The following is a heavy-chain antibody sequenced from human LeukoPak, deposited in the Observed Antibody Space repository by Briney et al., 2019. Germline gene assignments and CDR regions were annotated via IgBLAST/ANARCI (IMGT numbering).Heavy chain of an antibody. V-gene: IGHV4-59*08. D-gene: IGHD6-6*01. CDR2: VYYTGST. Sequence: SEALSLTCSVSGGSVSNYYWRWIRQPPGKGLEWLGYVYYTGSTNYNPSLKSRVTMFEDKSKNQFSLRLYSVTGADTAVYYCARHFAYSSSSYCDYWGQGSLVTVSS. CDR3: ARHFAYSSSSYCDY. J-gene: IGHJ4*02. CDR1: GGSVSNYY.